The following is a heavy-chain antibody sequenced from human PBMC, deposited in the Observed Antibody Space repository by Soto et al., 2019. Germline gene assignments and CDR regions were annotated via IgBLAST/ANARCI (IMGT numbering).Heavy chain of an antibody. CDR3: AGSLAAAGTGWFDP. Sequence: SETLSLTCAVYGGSFSGYYWSWIRQPPGKGLEWIGEINHSGSTNYNPSLKSRVTISVDTSKNQFSLKLSSVTAADTAVYYCAGSLAAAGTGWFDPWGQGTLVTVSS. D-gene: IGHD6-13*01. CDR1: GGSFSGYY. CDR2: INHSGST. J-gene: IGHJ5*02. V-gene: IGHV4-34*01.